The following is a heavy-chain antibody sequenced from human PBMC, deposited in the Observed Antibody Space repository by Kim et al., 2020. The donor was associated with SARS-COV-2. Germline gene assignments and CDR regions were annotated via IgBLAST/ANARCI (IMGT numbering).Heavy chain of an antibody. Sequence: ADSVKGRFTISRDNSKNTLYLQMSSLRAEDTAVYYCVNGVERLGAYYFDYWGQGTLVTVSS. J-gene: IGHJ4*02. D-gene: IGHD1-26*01. V-gene: IGHV3-64D*09. CDR3: VNGVERLGAYYFDY.